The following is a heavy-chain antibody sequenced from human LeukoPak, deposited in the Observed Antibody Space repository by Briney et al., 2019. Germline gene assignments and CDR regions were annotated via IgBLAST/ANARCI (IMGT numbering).Heavy chain of an antibody. V-gene: IGHV3-11*01. Sequence: GGSLRLSCAASGFTFNDYYMSWIRQAPGKGLEWFSYINIGGTNTHYAGSVKGRFAISRDNAKKSLYLEMNNLRAEDTAVYYCATDGAGFDTWGQGVLVTVSS. CDR3: ATDGAGFDT. CDR2: INIGGTNT. J-gene: IGHJ5*02. CDR1: GFTFNDYY.